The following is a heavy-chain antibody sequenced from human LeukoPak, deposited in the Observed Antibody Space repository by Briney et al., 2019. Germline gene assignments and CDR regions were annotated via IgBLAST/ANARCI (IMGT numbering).Heavy chain of an antibody. CDR1: GGSIRSYY. J-gene: IGHJ5*02. CDR2: IFYSGST. Sequence: PSETLSLTCTVSGGSIRSYYWSWIRQPPGKGLEWIGYIFYSGSTNYSPSLKSRVTISVDTSKNQFSLKLSSVTAADTAVYYCARAPHKGLMWDHWFDPWGQGTLVTVSS. D-gene: IGHD1-26*01. V-gene: IGHV4-59*01. CDR3: ARAPHKGLMWDHWFDP.